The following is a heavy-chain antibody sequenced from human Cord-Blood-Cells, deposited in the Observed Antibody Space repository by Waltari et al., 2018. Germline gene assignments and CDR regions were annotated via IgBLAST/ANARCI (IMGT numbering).Heavy chain of an antibody. J-gene: IGHJ4*02. V-gene: IGHV4-39*01. CDR2: IYYSGLT. Sequence: QLQLQESGPGLVKPSETLSLTCTFSGGSISSSSYYWGWIRQPPGKGREWIGSIYYSGLTYYNPSLQSRVTISVDTSKNQFSLKLISVTAADTAVYYCAILSRIVGAGYYFDYWGQGTLVTVSS. CDR1: GGSISSSSYY. D-gene: IGHD1-26*01. CDR3: AILSRIVGAGYYFDY.